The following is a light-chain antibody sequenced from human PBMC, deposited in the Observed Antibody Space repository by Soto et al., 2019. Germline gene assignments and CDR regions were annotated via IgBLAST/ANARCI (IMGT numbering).Light chain of an antibody. CDR3: QQGYISPLT. CDR1: QSISSY. Sequence: DIQLTQSPSSLSASVGDRVTITCRASQSISSYLTWYQQKSGKAPKLLIYAASTLQSGVSFRFSGSVSGTDFTLTITSLQPEDSATYYCQQGYISPLTFGGGTQVHSK. V-gene: IGKV1-39*01. CDR2: AAS. J-gene: IGKJ4*01.